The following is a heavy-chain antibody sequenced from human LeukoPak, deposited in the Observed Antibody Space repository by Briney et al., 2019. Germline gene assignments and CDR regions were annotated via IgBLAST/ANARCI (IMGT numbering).Heavy chain of an antibody. CDR2: IIPIFGKA. CDR3: ARAGEYCSGGSCYSGVYFDY. V-gene: IGHV1-69*13. D-gene: IGHD2-15*01. J-gene: IGHJ4*02. CDR1: GGTFSTYA. Sequence: SVKVSCKASGGTFSTYAVSWVRQAPGQGLEWMGGIIPIFGKADYAQKFQDRVTITADESTSTAYMELSSLRSEDTALYYCARAGEYCSGGSCYSGVYFDYWGQGTLVTVSS.